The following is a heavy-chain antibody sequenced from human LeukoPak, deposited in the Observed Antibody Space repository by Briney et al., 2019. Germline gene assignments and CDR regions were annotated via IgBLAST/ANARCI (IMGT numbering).Heavy chain of an antibody. CDR2: VFTSGST. CDR3: ARGYGIVVVPAAVNWFDP. J-gene: IGHJ5*02. D-gene: IGHD2-2*01. Sequence: PSQTLSLTCTVSGGSISSFYWSWIRQPAGKGLEWIGRVFTSGSTNYNPSLKSRVTMSVDTSKNQFSLKLSSVTAADTAVYYCARGYGIVVVPAAVNWFDPWGQGTLVTVSS. CDR1: GGSISSFY. V-gene: IGHV4-4*07.